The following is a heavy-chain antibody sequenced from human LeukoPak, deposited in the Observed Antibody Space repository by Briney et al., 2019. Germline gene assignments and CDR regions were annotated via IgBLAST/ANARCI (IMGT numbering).Heavy chain of an antibody. CDR2: IKNDGSEE. D-gene: IGHD3-10*01. V-gene: IGHV3-7*01. J-gene: IGHJ4*02. CDR3: ARAIRGSAVDTGDR. CDR1: GFTFSSYW. Sequence: PGGSLRLSCAASGFTFSSYWMRWVRQAPGKGLEGVANIKNDGSEEYYVDSVKGRFTISRDNAKNSLFLQMNSLTVEDTAVYYCARAIRGSAVDTGDRWGQGTLVTGSS.